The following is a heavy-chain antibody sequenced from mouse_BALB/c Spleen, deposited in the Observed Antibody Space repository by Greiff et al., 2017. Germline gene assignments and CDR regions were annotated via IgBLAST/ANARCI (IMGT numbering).Heavy chain of an antibody. Sequence: VQLQQSGPELVKPGASVKIPCKASGYTFTDYNMDWVKQSHGKGLEWIGDINPNNGGTIYNQKFKGKATLTVDKSSSTAYMELRSLTSEDTAVYYCARRVYDYDEGYAMDYWGQGTSVTVSS. CDR3: ARRVYDYDEGYAMDY. J-gene: IGHJ4*01. V-gene: IGHV1-18*01. CDR2: INPNNGGT. CDR1: GYTFTDYN. D-gene: IGHD2-4*01.